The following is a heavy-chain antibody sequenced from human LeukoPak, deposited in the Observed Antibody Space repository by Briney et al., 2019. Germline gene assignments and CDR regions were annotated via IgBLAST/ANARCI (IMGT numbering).Heavy chain of an antibody. J-gene: IGHJ6*02. CDR2: IKQDGSEK. D-gene: IGHD3-22*01. CDR3: ERVNPYYDSSGYYSYYYGMDV. CDR1: GFTFSSYW. V-gene: IGHV3-7*01. Sequence: GGSLRLSCAASGFTFSSYWMSWVRQAPGKGLEWVTNIKQDGSEKYYVDSVKGRFTISRDNAKNSLYLQMNSLRAEDTAVYYCERVNPYYDSSGYYSYYYGMDVWGQGTTVTVSS.